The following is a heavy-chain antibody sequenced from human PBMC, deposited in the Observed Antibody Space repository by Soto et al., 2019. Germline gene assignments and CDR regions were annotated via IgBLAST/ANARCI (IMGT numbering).Heavy chain of an antibody. CDR1: GGTFSSYA. V-gene: IGHV1-69*13. J-gene: IGHJ3*02. CDR2: IIPIFGTA. D-gene: IGHD5-18*01. CDR3: ARDLEAMSHAFDI. Sequence: SVKVSCKASGGTFSSYAISWVRQAPGQGLEWMGGIIPIFGTANYAQKFQGRVTITADESTSTAYMELSSLRSQDTAVYYCARDLEAMSHAFDIWGQGTMVTVSS.